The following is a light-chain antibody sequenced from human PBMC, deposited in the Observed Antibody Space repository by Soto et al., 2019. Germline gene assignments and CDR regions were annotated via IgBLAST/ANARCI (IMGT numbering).Light chain of an antibody. CDR1: SSDVGGYNY. V-gene: IGLV2-8*01. J-gene: IGLJ2*01. Sequence: QSALTQPPSASGSPGQSVTISCTGTSSDVGGYNYVSWYQQYPGKAPKLIIYEVSKRPSGVPDRFSGSKSGNTASLTVSGLQAEDEADYYCSSYAGNNVVFGGGTQLTVL. CDR3: SSYAGNNVV. CDR2: EVS.